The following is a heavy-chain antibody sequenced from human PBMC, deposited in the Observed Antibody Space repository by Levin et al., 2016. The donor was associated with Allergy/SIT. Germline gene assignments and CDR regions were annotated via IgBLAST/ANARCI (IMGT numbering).Heavy chain of an antibody. CDR2: IHYSGGT. CDR1: GGSISGYY. J-gene: IGHJ3*02. D-gene: IGHD3-16*01. V-gene: IGHV4-59*13. Sequence: SETLSLTCSVSGGSISGYYWIWIRQPPEKGLEWIGYIHYSGGTNYNPSLKSRVTISVDTSKNQFSLKLSSVTAADTAVYYCARHKPNRGGDGFDIWGQGTMVTVSS. CDR3: ARHKPNRGGDGFDI.